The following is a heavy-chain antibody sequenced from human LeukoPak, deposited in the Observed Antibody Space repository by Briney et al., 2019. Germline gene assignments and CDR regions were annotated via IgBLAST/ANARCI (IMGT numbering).Heavy chain of an antibody. Sequence: SETLSLTCTVSGGSIDSTGYYWGWIRQPPGKGLEWIGYIYYSGSTNYNPSLKSRVTISVDTSKNQFSLKLSSVTAADTAVYYCARVSGGYSYGYGDYWGQGTLVTVSS. CDR1: GGSIDSTGYY. J-gene: IGHJ4*02. CDR2: IYYSGST. CDR3: ARVSGGYSYGYGDY. D-gene: IGHD5-18*01. V-gene: IGHV4-61*05.